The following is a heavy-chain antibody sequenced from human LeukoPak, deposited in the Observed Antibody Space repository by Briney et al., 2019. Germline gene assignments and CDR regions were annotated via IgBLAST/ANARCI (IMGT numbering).Heavy chain of an antibody. D-gene: IGHD1-7*01. CDR1: GFTFSSYG. CDR2: IRYDGSNK. J-gene: IGHJ4*02. CDR3: AKGKDWNYGYYFDY. Sequence: PGGSLRLSCAASGFTFSSYGMHWVRQAPGKGLEWVAFIRYDGSNKYYADSVKGRFTISRDNSKNTLYLQMNSLRAEDTAVYYCAKGKDWNYGYYFDYWGQGTLVTVSS. V-gene: IGHV3-30*02.